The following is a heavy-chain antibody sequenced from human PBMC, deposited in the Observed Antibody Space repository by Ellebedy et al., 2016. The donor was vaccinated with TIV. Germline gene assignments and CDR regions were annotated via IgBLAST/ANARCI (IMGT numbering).Heavy chain of an antibody. D-gene: IGHD1-1*01. CDR3: ARRLGYNWNDDY. CDR2: INPNSGGT. Sequence: AASVKVSCKASGYTFTGYYMHWVRQAPGQGLEWMGWINPNSGGTNYAQKFQGRVTMTRDTSISTAYMELSRLRSDDTAVYYCARRLGYNWNDDYWGQGTLVTVSS. J-gene: IGHJ4*02. CDR1: GYTFTGYY. V-gene: IGHV1-2*02.